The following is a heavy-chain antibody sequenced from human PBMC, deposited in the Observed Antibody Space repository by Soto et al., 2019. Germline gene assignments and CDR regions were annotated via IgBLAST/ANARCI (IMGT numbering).Heavy chain of an antibody. Sequence: QVQLQQWGAGLLKPSETLSLTCAVYGGSFSGYYWSWIRQPPGKGLEWIGEINHSGSTNYNPSLKSRVTISVHTSKNQFSLKLSSVTAADTAVYYCARADGYSYGLDYYYGMDVWGQGTTVTVSS. CDR1: GGSFSGYY. D-gene: IGHD5-18*01. V-gene: IGHV4-34*01. J-gene: IGHJ6*02. CDR2: INHSGST. CDR3: ARADGYSYGLDYYYGMDV.